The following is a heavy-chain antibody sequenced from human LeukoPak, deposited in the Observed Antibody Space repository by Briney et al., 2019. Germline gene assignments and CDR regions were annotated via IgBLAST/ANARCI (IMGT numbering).Heavy chain of an antibody. Sequence: ASVKVSCNASGGTFSSSAISWVRQAPGQGLEWRGGIIPIFGTTNYAQKFQGRVTITTDESTGTAYMELSSLRSEDTAVYYCARLKVLRYFDLFDPWGQGTLVTVSS. D-gene: IGHD3-9*01. V-gene: IGHV1-69*05. CDR1: GGTFSSSA. CDR2: IIPIFGTT. J-gene: IGHJ5*02. CDR3: ARLKVLRYFDLFDP.